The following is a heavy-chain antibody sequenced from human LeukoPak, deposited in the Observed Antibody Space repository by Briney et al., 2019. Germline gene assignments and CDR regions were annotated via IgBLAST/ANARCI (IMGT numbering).Heavy chain of an antibody. CDR2: MHTSGST. V-gene: IGHV4-4*07. J-gene: IGHJ4*02. CDR1: GGSISSYY. Sequence: ASETLSLTCTVSGGSISSYYWSWIRQPAGKGLEWIGRMHTSGSTNYNPSLKSRVTMSVDTSKNQFSLKLSSVTAADTAVYYCAREDSSGPLDYWGQGTLVTVSS. CDR3: AREDSSGPLDY. D-gene: IGHD3-22*01.